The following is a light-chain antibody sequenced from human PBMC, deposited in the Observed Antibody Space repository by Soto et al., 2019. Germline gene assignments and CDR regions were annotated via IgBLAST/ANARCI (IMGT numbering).Light chain of an antibody. CDR2: GAS. J-gene: IGKJ4*01. Sequence: TLLTQSPGTLSLSPGERATLSCRASQTVSARNLAWYQQKPGQPPRLLVYGASSRATGIPDRFSGSGSGTDFARTISRLEPDDFAMFYCQQYGNSPLTFGGGTKVEIK. CDR3: QQYGNSPLT. CDR1: QTVSARN. V-gene: IGKV3-20*01.